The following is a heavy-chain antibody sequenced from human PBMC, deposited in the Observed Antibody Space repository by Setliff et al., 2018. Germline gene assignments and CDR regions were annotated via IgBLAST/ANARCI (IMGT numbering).Heavy chain of an antibody. CDR1: GFSFTNHW. J-gene: IGHJ5*02. CDR3: ARGRRDGYKAGFDP. D-gene: IGHD5-12*01. Sequence: GESLKISCQTSGFSFTNHWIAWVRQMPGKDMEWMGIIYPGDSDTKYNPSFQGQVTISADKSTSTAYLQWSRVKASDSAVYYCARGRRDGYKAGFDPWGQGTLVTVSS. V-gene: IGHV5-51*01. CDR2: IYPGDSDT.